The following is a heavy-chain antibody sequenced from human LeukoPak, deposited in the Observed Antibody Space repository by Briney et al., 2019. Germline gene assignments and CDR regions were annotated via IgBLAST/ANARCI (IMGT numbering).Heavy chain of an antibody. CDR3: AREGLPYAMDV. J-gene: IGHJ6*02. CDR2: MNPNSGRT. Sequence: ASVKVSCKSSGYSLISYDINWVRQAAGQGLEWMGWMNPNSGRTGYAQTFQGRVTMTRDTSLKTANMELSSLKSEDTAIYYCAREGLPYAMDVWGQGTTVPVSS. D-gene: IGHD2-15*01. V-gene: IGHV1-8*01. CDR1: GYSLISYD.